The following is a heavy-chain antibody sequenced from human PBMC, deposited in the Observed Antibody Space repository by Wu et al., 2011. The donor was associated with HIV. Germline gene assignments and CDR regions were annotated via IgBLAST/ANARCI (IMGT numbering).Heavy chain of an antibody. J-gene: IGHJ5*02. V-gene: IGHV1-69*04. CDR1: GGTLISFA. CDR3: ARDPLVQGRTWKTLHYFDP. D-gene: IGHD4-11*01. CDR2: IVPILGTS. Sequence: QSGAEVRKPGSSVKVSCKTSGGTLISFATTWVRQVPGHGLEWVGRIVPILGTSTSAQKFQGRVTFSADKSTNTVYMELSSLTSGDTAVYYCARDPLVQGRTWKTLHYFDPLGQGTLIIVSA.